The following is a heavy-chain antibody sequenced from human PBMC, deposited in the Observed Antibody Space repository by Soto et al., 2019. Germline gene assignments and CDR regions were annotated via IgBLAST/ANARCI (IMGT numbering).Heavy chain of an antibody. V-gene: IGHV4-30-2*01. J-gene: IGHJ6*02. Sequence: SETLSLTCAVSGGSISSGGYSWSWIRQPPGKGLEWIGYIYHSGSTYYNPSLKSRVTISVDRSKNQFSLKLSSVTAADTAVYYCARHYYDSSGYYLNYYYYYGMDVWGQGTTVTVS. CDR3: ARHYYDSSGYYLNYYYYYGMDV. CDR2: IYHSGST. D-gene: IGHD3-22*01. CDR1: GGSISSGGYS.